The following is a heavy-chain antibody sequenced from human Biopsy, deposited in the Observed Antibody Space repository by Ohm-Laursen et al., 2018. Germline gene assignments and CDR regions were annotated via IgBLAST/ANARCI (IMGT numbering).Heavy chain of an antibody. CDR3: ARPLRGGEYEGFDL. Sequence: TLSLTCTVSDGSINSNDYYWGWIRQAPGKGLEWLGSVHYSGAPYYNPPLTSRATISVDTAKIHFFLKLRFATAADTAVYYCARPLRGGEYEGFDLWGPGTMVSVSP. J-gene: IGHJ3*01. CDR2: VHYSGAP. CDR1: DGSINSNDYY. V-gene: IGHV4-39*02. D-gene: IGHD4-17*01.